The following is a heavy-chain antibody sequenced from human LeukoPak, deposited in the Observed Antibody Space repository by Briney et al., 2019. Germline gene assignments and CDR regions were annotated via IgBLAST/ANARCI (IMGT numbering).Heavy chain of an antibody. D-gene: IGHD3-3*01. J-gene: IGHJ4*02. CDR1: GYTFTSYY. Sequence: ASVKVSCKASGYTFTSYYMHWVRQAPGQGLEWMGIINPSGGSTSYAQKFQGRVTMTRDTSTSTAYMELNRLRSDDTAVYYCASGFWSGYYTGAYWGQGTLVTVSS. CDR2: INPSGGST. V-gene: IGHV1-46*01. CDR3: ASGFWSGYYTGAY.